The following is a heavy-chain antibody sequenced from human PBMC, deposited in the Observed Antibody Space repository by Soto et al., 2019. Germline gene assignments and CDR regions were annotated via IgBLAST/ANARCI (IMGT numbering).Heavy chain of an antibody. D-gene: IGHD2-15*01. J-gene: IGHJ5*02. V-gene: IGHV2-5*02. CDR1: GFSLSTSGVG. Sequence: QITLKESGPTLVKPTQTLTLTCTLSGFSLSTSGVGVGWIRQPPGKALEWLTLIYWDDEKRYSPSLKSRLTSTNDTTKNQVVLTMTNMDPVDTATYYCALRRGYCSGGSCYSIWFDPWGQGTLVTVSS. CDR2: IYWDDEK. CDR3: ALRRGYCSGGSCYSIWFDP.